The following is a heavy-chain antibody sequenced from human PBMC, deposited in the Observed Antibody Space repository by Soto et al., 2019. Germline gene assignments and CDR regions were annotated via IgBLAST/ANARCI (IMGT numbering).Heavy chain of an antibody. CDR3: AGPRGVWQWPLLLWYFAY. Sequence: QVQLVQSGAEVKKPGASVKVSCKASGYTFTSYGISWVRQAPGQGLEWMGWISAYNGNTNYAQKLQGRVTMTTDTPTSQAYRGLRSLRSDDPAVYYCAGPRGVWQWPLLLWYFAYWGQGTLVPVSS. D-gene: IGHD6-19*01. V-gene: IGHV1-18*01. J-gene: IGHJ4*02. CDR2: ISAYNGNT. CDR1: GYTFTSYG.